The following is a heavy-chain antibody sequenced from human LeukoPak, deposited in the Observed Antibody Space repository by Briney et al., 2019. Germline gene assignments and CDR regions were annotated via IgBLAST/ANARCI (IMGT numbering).Heavy chain of an antibody. V-gene: IGHV4-59*01. J-gene: IGHJ6*02. Sequence: PSETLSLTCTVSGGSISSYYWSWIRQPPGKGLEWIGYIYYSGSTNYNPSLKSRVTISVDTSKNQFSLKLSSVTAADTAVYYCARGYSSGWYSYYYGMDVWGQGTTVTVSS. D-gene: IGHD6-19*01. CDR1: GGSISSYY. CDR3: ARGYSSGWYSYYYGMDV. CDR2: IYYSGST.